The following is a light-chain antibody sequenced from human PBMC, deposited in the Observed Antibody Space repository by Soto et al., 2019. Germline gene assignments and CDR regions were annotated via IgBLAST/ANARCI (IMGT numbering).Light chain of an antibody. CDR1: SSNIGSNY. CDR3: ATWDDRLSGYV. V-gene: IGLV1-47*02. J-gene: IGLJ1*01. CDR2: TNN. Sequence: QSVLTQPPSASGTPGQRVTISCSGSSSNIGSNYVYWYQQLPGTAPKLLIYTNNQRPSGVPDRFSGSKSGTSASLAISGLRSGDEADYYCATWDDRLSGYVFGTGTKATVL.